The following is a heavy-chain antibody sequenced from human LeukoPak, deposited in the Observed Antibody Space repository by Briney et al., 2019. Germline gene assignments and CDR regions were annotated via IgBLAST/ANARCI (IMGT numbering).Heavy chain of an antibody. CDR3: ARRGVRGASTRYYYMDV. CDR1: GYTFTSYG. J-gene: IGHJ6*03. Sequence: ASVKVSCKASGYTFTSYGISWVRQAPGQGLEWMGWISAYSGNTNYAQKLQGRVTMTTDTSTSTAYMELRSLRSDDTAVYYCARRGVRGASTRYYYMDVWGKGTTVTVSS. V-gene: IGHV1-18*01. D-gene: IGHD3-10*01. CDR2: ISAYSGNT.